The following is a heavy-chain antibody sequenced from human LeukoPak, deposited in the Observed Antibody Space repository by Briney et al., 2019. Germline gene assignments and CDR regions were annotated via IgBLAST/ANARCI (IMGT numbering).Heavy chain of an antibody. D-gene: IGHD3-22*01. V-gene: IGHV3-48*01. J-gene: IGHJ3*02. CDR2: ISSSSSTI. Sequence: TGGSLRLSCAASGFTFSSYSMNWVRQAPGKGLEWVSYISSSSSTIYYADSVKGRFTISRDNAKNSLYLQMNSLRAEDTAVYYCARDKYYNSPDDAFDIWGQGTMVTVSS. CDR1: GFTFSSYS. CDR3: ARDKYYNSPDDAFDI.